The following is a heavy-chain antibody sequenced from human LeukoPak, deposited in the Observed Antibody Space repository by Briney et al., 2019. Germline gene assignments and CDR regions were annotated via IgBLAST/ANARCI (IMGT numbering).Heavy chain of an antibody. V-gene: IGHV4-30-2*01. Sequence: SETLSLTCAASGGSISSGGYSWSWIRQPPGKGLEWIGYIYHSGSTYYNPSLKSRVTISVDRSKNQFSLKLSSVTAADTAVYYCARAIFGVVSRYDWFDPWGQGTLVTVSS. CDR1: GGSISSGGYS. D-gene: IGHD3-3*01. J-gene: IGHJ5*02. CDR2: IYHSGST. CDR3: ARAIFGVVSRYDWFDP.